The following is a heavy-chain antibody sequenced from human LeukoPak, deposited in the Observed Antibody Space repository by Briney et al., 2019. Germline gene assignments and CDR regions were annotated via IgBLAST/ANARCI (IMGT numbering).Heavy chain of an antibody. CDR2: IYSGGST. V-gene: IGHV3-53*01. CDR3: ARDEFGTYSLDY. J-gene: IGHJ4*02. D-gene: IGHD2-21*01. CDR1: GFTVSSNY. Sequence: GGSLRLSCAASGFTVSSNYMSWVRQAPGKGLEWVSVIYSGGSTYDADSVKGRFTISRDNSKNTLYPKMNSLRAEDTAVYYCARDEFGTYSLDYWGQGTLVTVSS.